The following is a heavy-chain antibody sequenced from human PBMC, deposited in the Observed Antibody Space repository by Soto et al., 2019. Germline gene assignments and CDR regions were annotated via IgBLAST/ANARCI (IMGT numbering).Heavy chain of an antibody. CDR1: GGSISSSTYY. V-gene: IGHV4-39*07. CDR2: FFIGGNT. J-gene: IGHJ5*02. Sequence: SETLSLTCTVSGGSISSSTYYWGWMRQPPGKGLEWIASFFIGGNTYYNPSLKSRVTISVDTSKNQFSLKLSSVTAADTAVYYCVRLPWADYGGIFDPWGQGTLVTVSS. D-gene: IGHD4-17*01. CDR3: VRLPWADYGGIFDP.